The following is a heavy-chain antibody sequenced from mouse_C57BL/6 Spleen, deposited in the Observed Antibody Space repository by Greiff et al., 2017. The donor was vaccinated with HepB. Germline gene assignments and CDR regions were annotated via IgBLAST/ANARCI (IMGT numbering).Heavy chain of an antibody. CDR1: GYTFTSYG. CDR2: IYPRSGTT. CDR3: ARITTVLATDY. J-gene: IGHJ2*01. Sequence: QVQLLQSGAELARPGASVKLSCKSSGYTFTSYGISWVKQTTGQGLEWIGEIYPRSGTTYYNEKFKGKVTLTADKSSSTEYMELRSLTSEDAAVYFCARITTVLATDYWGQGTTLTVSS. D-gene: IGHD1-1*01. V-gene: IGHV1-81*01.